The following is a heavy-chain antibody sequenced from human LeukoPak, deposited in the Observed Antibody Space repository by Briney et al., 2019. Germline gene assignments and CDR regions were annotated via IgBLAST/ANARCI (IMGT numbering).Heavy chain of an antibody. Sequence: ASVKVSCKASGYTFTGYYMHWVRQAPGQGLEWMGRINPNSGGTNYAQKFQGRVTMTRDTSISTAYMELSRLRSDDTAVDYWARWSGGSYYEVGFDYWGQGTLVTVSS. CDR2: INPNSGGT. V-gene: IGHV1-2*06. CDR1: GYTFTGYY. CDR3: ARWSGGSYYEVGFDY. D-gene: IGHD1-26*01. J-gene: IGHJ4*02.